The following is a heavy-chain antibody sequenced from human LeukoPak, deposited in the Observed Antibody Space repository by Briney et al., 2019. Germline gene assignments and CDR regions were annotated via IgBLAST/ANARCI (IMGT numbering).Heavy chain of an antibody. CDR3: VKKGYKSGWSFRHFDS. J-gene: IGHJ4*02. D-gene: IGHD6-19*01. CDR1: GFSFSSYA. V-gene: IGHV3-64D*06. CDR2: IISNGGST. Sequence: PGGSLRLSCSASGFSFSSYAMRWVRQAPGKGLGYVSAIISNGGSTYYADSVKGRLAISRDNSMNTMDFQMCRLRADDTAVYSCVKKGYKSGWSFRHFDSWGQGTLVTVSS.